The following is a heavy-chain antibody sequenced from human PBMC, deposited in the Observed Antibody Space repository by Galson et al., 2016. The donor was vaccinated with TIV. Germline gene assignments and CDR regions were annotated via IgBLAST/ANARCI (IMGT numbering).Heavy chain of an antibody. CDR3: ARAATMRVADYYFGMDV. D-gene: IGHD3-22*01. J-gene: IGHJ6*02. CDR1: GFTFRSYW. V-gene: IGHV3-74*01. CDR2: INGDGSSS. Sequence: SLRLSCAASGFTFRSYWMHWVRQAPGKGPMWVARINGDGSSSDYADFVKGRFSISRDNDKNTLYLQMNSLRADDTAIYYCARAATMRVADYYFGMDVWGQGTTVTVSS.